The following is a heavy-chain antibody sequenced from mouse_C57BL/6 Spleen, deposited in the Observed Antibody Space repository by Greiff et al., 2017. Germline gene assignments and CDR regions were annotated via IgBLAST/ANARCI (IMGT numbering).Heavy chain of an antibody. CDR2: IDPEDGDT. V-gene: IGHV14-1*01. J-gene: IGHJ3*01. Sequence: EVQLQQSGAELVRPGASVKLSCTASGFNIKDYYMHWVKQRPEQGLEWIGRIDPEDGDTEYAPKFQGKATMTTDTSTNTAYLQLSSLDSEDTAVYYCTLIHLSFADWGQGTLVTVSA. CDR3: TLIHLSFAD. CDR1: GFNIKDYY.